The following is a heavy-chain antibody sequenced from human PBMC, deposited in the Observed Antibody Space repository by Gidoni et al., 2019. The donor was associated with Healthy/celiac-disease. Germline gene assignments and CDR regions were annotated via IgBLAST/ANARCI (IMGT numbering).Heavy chain of an antibody. J-gene: IGHJ6*03. V-gene: IGHV3-21*01. CDR2: ISSSSSYI. Sequence: EVQLVESGGGLVKPGGSLRLSCAASGFTFSSYRMNWVRQAPGKGLEWVSSISSSSSYIYYADSVKGRFTISRDNAKNSLYLQMNSLRAEDTAVYYCARDKSITMIVGLDYYYMDVWGKGTTVTVSS. CDR3: ARDKSITMIVGLDYYYMDV. D-gene: IGHD3-22*01. CDR1: GFTFSSYR.